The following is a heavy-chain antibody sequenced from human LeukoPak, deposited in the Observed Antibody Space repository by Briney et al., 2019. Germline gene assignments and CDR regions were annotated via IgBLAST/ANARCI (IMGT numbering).Heavy chain of an antibody. CDR1: GGTFSSYA. V-gene: IGHV1-69*13. J-gene: IGHJ4*02. D-gene: IGHD3-22*01. CDR2: MIPIFGTA. Sequence: SVKASCKASGGTFSSYAISWVRQAPGQGLEWMGGMIPIFGTANYAQKSQGRVTITADESTSTAYMELSSLRSEDTAVYYCARVGGPGYYYDSSGYYPNWGQGTLVTVSS. CDR3: ARVGGPGYYYDSSGYYPN.